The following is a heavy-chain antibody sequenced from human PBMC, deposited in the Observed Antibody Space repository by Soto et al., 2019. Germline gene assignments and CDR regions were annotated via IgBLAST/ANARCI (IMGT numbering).Heavy chain of an antibody. V-gene: IGHV3-30*18. D-gene: IGHD2-21*01. J-gene: IGHJ6*02. CDR2: ISYDGSNK. CDR3: AKDHSRYYYHDLLAV. CDR1: GCTFRSDG. Sequence: SLGVTWGASGCTFRSDGMDWVRQAPGKGLEWVAVISYDGSNKYYADSVKGRFTISRDNSKNTLYLQMNSLRAEDTAVYYCAKDHSRYYYHDLLAVSGQRSTVIVS.